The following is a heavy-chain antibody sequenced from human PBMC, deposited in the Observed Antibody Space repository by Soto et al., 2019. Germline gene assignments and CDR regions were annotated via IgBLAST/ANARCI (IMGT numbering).Heavy chain of an antibody. CDR3: ARHVVVVVPAASYYYYYMDV. Sequence: GESLKISCKGSGYSFTSYWIGWVRQMPGKGLEWMGIIYPGDSDTRYSPSFQGQVTISAGKSISTAYLPWSSLKASDTAMYYCARHVVVVVPAASYYYYYMDVWGKGTTVTVSS. D-gene: IGHD2-2*01. J-gene: IGHJ6*03. CDR1: GYSFTSYW. V-gene: IGHV5-51*01. CDR2: IYPGDSDT.